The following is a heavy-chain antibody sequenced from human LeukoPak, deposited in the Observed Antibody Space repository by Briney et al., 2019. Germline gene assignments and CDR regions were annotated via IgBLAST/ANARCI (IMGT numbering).Heavy chain of an antibody. V-gene: IGHV1-69*02. CDR3: GAFAEYFQH. CDR2: IIPILGLA. Sequence: SVKVSCKASGGTFTSYSISWVRQAPGQGLEWMGRIIPILGLANYAQKFQGRVTITAHKSTNTAYMELSGLSSEDTAVYYCGAFAEYFQHWGQGTLVTVSS. J-gene: IGHJ1*01. CDR1: GGTFTSYS.